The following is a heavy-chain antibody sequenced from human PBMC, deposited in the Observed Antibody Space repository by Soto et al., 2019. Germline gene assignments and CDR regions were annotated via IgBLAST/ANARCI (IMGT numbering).Heavy chain of an antibody. CDR2: ISGSGGST. J-gene: IGHJ4*02. Sequence: GGYLRLSCAASGFTFSSYAMSWVRQAPGKGLEWVSAISGSGGSTYYADSVKGRFTISRDNSKNTLYLQMNSLRAEDTAVYYCAKDIVVVVAATSSAYDYWGQGTLVTVSS. CDR3: AKDIVVVVAATSSAYDY. V-gene: IGHV3-23*01. D-gene: IGHD2-15*01. CDR1: GFTFSSYA.